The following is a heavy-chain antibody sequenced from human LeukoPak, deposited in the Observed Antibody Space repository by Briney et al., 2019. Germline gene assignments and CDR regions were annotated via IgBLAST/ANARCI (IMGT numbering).Heavy chain of an antibody. CDR3: ARGTVRWFRPGDFDY. J-gene: IGHJ4*02. CDR2: IYPGDSDT. D-gene: IGHD3-10*01. V-gene: IGHV5-51*01. Sequence: GESLKISCKGSGYSFTSYWIGWVRQMPGKGLEWMGIIYPGDSDTRYSPSFQGQVTISADKSISTAYLQWSSLKASDTAMYYCARGTVRWFRPGDFDYWGQGTLVTVSS. CDR1: GYSFTSYW.